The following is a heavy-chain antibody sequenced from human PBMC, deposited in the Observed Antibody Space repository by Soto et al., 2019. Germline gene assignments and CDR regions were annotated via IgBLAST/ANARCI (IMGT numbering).Heavy chain of an antibody. D-gene: IGHD2-15*01. CDR2: IGSADDP. Sequence: IHWVRQVSVNCLLWVSAIGSADDPYYLGSVKGRFTISRENAKNSLYLQMNSLRAGDTAVYYCARAYSGRLPRRADYYYAMDVWGLGTTVTVSS. CDR3: ARAYSGRLPRRADYYYAMDV. J-gene: IGHJ6*02. V-gene: IGHV3-13*05.